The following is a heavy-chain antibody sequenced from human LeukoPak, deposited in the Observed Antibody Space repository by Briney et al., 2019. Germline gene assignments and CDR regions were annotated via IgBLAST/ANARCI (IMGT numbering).Heavy chain of an antibody. D-gene: IGHD3-10*01. CDR1: GFTFSSYW. J-gene: IGHJ6*04. Sequence: GGSLRLSCAASGFTFSSYWMSWVRQAPGKGLEWVANIKQDGSEKNYVDSVKGRFTISRDNAKNSLLLQMGSLRAEDTAVYYCARDDGYGSGSLNPYYYYGMDVWGKGTTVTVSS. CDR3: ARDDGYGSGSLNPYYYYGMDV. V-gene: IGHV3-7*03. CDR2: IKQDGSEK.